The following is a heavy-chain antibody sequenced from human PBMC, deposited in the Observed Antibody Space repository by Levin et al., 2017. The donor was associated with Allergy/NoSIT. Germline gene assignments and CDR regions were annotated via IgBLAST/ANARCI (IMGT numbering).Heavy chain of an antibody. V-gene: IGHV3-30*18. CDR3: AKDLGGYCSGGSCYALDY. Sequence: GGSLRLSCGASGFTFSSYGMHWVRQAPGRGLEWVAVVSYDGSDKYYGDSVKGRFTISRDNSRNTLYLQMNSLREEDTAMYYCAKDLGGYCSGGSCYALDYWGQGALVTVSS. CDR2: VSYDGSDK. J-gene: IGHJ4*02. CDR1: GFTFSSYG. D-gene: IGHD2-15*01.